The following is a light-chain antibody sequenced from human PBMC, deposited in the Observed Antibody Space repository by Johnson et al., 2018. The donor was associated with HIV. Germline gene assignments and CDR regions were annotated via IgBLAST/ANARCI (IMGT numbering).Light chain of an antibody. CDR3: GTWDSSLSAHYV. CDR2: EKN. V-gene: IGLV1-51*02. J-gene: IGLJ1*01. Sequence: QSVLTQPPSVSAAPGQKVTISCSGTSSNVGNNYVSWYQQFPGTAPKLLIYEKNKRPSGIPDRFSASKSVTSATLAITGLQTGDEADYYCGTWDSSLSAHYVFGTGTKVTVL. CDR1: SSNVGNNY.